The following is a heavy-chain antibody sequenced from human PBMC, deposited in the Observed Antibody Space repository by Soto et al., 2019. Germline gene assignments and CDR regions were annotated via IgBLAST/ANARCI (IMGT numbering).Heavy chain of an antibody. V-gene: IGHV3-30*18. J-gene: IGHJ4*02. D-gene: IGHD2-15*01. CDR3: AKDALVGGGISAFDY. Sequence: GGSLRLSCAASGFTFSSYGMHWVRQAPGKGLEWVAVISYDGSNKYYADSVKGRFTISRDNSKNTLYLQMNSLRAEDTAVYYCAKDALVGGGISAFDYWGQGILVTVSS. CDR1: GFTFSSYG. CDR2: ISYDGSNK.